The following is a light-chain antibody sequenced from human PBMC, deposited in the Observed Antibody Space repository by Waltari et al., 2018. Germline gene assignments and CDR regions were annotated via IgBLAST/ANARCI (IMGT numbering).Light chain of an antibody. CDR1: TSDVAASIF. J-gene: IGLJ2*01. CDR2: EVS. CDR3: SSWTSSSVL. V-gene: IGLV2-14*01. Sequence: QSALTQSASVSGSPGQSITISCTATTSDVAASIFVSWYQQHPGKAPKLILYEVSNRPSGVSNRFSGSKSGNTASLTISGLQAEDEADYYCSSWTSSSVLFGGGTKLTVL.